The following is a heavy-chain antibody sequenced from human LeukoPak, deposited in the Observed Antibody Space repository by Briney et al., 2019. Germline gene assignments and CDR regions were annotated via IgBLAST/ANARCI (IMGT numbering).Heavy chain of an antibody. CDR2: IYYSGST. CDR3: AGRLWRRGGYNLSAFDN. CDR1: GGSISSYY. Sequence: PSETLSLTCTVSGGSISSYYWNWIRQPPGKGLEWIGYIYYSGSTNYNPSLKSRVTISVDTSKNQFSLKLSSVTAADTAVYYCAGRLWRRGGYNLSAFDNWGQGTMVTVSS. D-gene: IGHD5-24*01. V-gene: IGHV4-59*01. J-gene: IGHJ3*02.